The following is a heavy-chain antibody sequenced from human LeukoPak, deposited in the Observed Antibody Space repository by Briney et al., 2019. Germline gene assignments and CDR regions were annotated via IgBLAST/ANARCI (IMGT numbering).Heavy chain of an antibody. D-gene: IGHD3-9*01. J-gene: IGHJ4*02. CDR3: ARSRAILTELSDY. CDR2: IIPIFGTA. CDR1: GGTFSSYA. Sequence: EASVKVSCKASGGTFSSYAISWVRQAPGQGLEWMGRIIPIFGTANYAQKFQGRVTITTDESTSTAYMELSSLRSEDTAVYYCARSRAILTELSDYWGQGTLVTVSS. V-gene: IGHV1-69*05.